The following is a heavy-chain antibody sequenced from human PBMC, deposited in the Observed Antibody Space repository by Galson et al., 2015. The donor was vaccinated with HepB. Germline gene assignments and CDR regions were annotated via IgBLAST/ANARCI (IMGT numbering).Heavy chain of an antibody. J-gene: IGHJ4*02. V-gene: IGHV3-33*01. CDR2: IRYDGRNK. Sequence: CAASGFTFSRYGMQWVRQAPGKGLEWVADIRYDGRNKYYADSVRGRFSISRDNSKKTLYLQMDSLRDEDTAVYYCTGDRFETNPMDVVPGTIVKWGQGTLVTVSS. CDR1: GFTFSRYG. D-gene: IGHD1-1*01. CDR3: TGDRFETNPMDVVPGTIVK.